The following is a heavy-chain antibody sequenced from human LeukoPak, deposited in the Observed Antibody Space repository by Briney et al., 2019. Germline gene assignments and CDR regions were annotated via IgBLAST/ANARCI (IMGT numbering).Heavy chain of an antibody. CDR2: IYPGDSDT. Sequence: GESLKISCKGSGYSFTSYWIGWVRQMPGKGLEWMGIIYPGDSDTRYSPSFQGQVTTSADKSISTAYLQWSSLKASDTAMYYCATTVSKYYYYYGMDVWGQGTTVTVSS. V-gene: IGHV5-51*01. J-gene: IGHJ6*02. CDR3: ATTVSKYYYYYGMDV. D-gene: IGHD4-17*01. CDR1: GYSFTSYW.